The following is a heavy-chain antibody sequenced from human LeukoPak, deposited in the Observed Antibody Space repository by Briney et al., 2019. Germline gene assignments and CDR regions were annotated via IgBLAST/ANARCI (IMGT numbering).Heavy chain of an antibody. CDR1: GFTVSSKY. V-gene: IGHV3-66*01. CDR3: ARDGPSGWGFDY. D-gene: IGHD6-19*01. CDR2: IYSGGNT. J-gene: IGHJ4*02. Sequence: PGGSLRLSCAASGFTVSSKYMSWVRQAPGKGLEWVSVIYSGGNTNYADSVKGRFSISRDNSKNTLYLQMNSLRAEDMAVYYCARDGPSGWGFDYWGQGTLVTVSS.